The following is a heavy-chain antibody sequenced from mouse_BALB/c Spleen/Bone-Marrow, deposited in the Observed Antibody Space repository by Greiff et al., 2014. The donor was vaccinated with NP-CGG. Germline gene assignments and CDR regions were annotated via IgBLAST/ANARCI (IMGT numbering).Heavy chain of an antibody. V-gene: IGHV1-61*01. Sequence: VKLQESGAELVRPGASVKLSCKASGYSFTSYWMNWVKQRPGQGLEWIDMIHPSDSETRLNQKFKDKATLTVDKSSSTAYMQLSSPTSEDSAVYYCARRERTGMNYWGQGTTLTVSS. CDR1: GYSFTSYW. CDR3: ARRERTGMNY. CDR2: IHPSDSET. D-gene: IGHD4-1*01. J-gene: IGHJ2*01.